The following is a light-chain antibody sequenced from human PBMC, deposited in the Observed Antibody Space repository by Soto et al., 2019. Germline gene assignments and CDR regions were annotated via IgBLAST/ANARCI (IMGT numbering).Light chain of an antibody. V-gene: IGKV3-11*01. Sequence: EIVLTQSPATLSLSPGERATLSCRASQSVGNNLAWYQQKPGQAPGLLIYEASTRATGIPARFSGSGSGTDFTLTISSREPEEFAVYYCQQHANWPLTFGGGTKVEIK. J-gene: IGKJ4*01. CDR2: EAS. CDR3: QQHANWPLT. CDR1: QSVGNN.